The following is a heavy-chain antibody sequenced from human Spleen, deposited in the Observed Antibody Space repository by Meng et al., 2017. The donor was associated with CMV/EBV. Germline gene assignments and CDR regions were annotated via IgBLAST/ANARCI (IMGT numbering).Heavy chain of an antibody. CDR2: MNSNSGNT. CDR3: ARTPNILQYYLDS. CDR1: GYTFTSYE. J-gene: IGHJ4*02. D-gene: IGHD4-11*01. Sequence: ASVKVSCKASGYTFTSYEINWVRQATGQGLEWMGWMNSNSGNTGYAQKCQGRVTMTRNTSISTAYMELSSLRSEDTAVYYCARTPNILQYYLDSWGQGTLVTVSS. V-gene: IGHV1-8*01.